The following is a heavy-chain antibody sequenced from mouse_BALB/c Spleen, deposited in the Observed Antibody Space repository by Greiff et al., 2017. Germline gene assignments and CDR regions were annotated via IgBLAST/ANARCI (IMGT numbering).Heavy chain of an antibody. CDR1: GYTFTSYW. D-gene: IGHD2-4*01. V-gene: IGHV1-87*01. CDR2: IYPGDGDT. CDR3: ARPDYDGTWFAY. Sequence: VKLMESGAELARPGASVKLSCKASGYTFTSYWMQWVKQRPGQGLEWIGAIYPGDGDTRYTQKFKGKATLTADKSSSTAYMQLSSLASEDSAVYYCARPDYDGTWFAYWGQGTLVTVSA. J-gene: IGHJ3*01.